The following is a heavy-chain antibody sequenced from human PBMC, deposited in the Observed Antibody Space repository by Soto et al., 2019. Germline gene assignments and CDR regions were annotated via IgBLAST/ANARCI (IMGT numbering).Heavy chain of an antibody. Sequence: SETLSLTCAVYGGSFSGYYWGWIRQPPGKGLEWIGEINHSGSTNYNPSLKSRVTISVDTSKNQFSLKLSSVTAADTAVYYCARLVDPGHFDYWGQGTLVTVSS. J-gene: IGHJ4*02. D-gene: IGHD2-2*01. CDR3: ARLVDPGHFDY. CDR1: GGSFSGYY. V-gene: IGHV4-34*01. CDR2: INHSGST.